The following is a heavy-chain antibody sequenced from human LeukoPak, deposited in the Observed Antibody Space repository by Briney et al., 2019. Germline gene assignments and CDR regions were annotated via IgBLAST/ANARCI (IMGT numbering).Heavy chain of an antibody. Sequence: GESLKISCWDSGSSFTSYWIGWVRQMPGKGLEWMGIIYPGDSDIRYSPSFQGQVTISADKSISTAYLQWSSLRASDTAIYYCARRGSSGWYLDYWGQGTLVTVSS. CDR3: ARRGSSGWYLDY. CDR2: IYPGDSDI. J-gene: IGHJ4*02. V-gene: IGHV5-51*01. D-gene: IGHD6-19*01. CDR1: GSSFTSYW.